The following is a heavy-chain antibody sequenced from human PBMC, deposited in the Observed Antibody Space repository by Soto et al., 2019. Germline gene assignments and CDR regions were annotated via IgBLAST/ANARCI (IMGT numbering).Heavy chain of an antibody. V-gene: IGHV3-23*01. CDR2: ISGSGGST. J-gene: IGHJ6*02. Sequence: LRLSCAASGFTFSSYAMSWVRQAPGKGLEWVSAISGSGGSTYYADSVKGRFTISRDNSKNTLYLQMNSLRAEDTAVYYCAKDMAPYDSSGYYYYGMDVWGQGTTVTVSS. CDR1: GFTFSSYA. D-gene: IGHD3-22*01. CDR3: AKDMAPYDSSGYYYYGMDV.